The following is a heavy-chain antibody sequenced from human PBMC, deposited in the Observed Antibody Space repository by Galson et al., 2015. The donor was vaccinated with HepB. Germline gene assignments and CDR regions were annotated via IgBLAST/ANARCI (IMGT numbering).Heavy chain of an antibody. J-gene: IGHJ4*02. CDR2: INTNTGNP. V-gene: IGHV7-4-1*02. CDR1: GYTFTSYA. D-gene: IGHD3-22*01. CDR3: ARTYYYDSSGYYYVSYFDY. Sequence: SVKVSCKASGYTFTSYAMNWVRQAPGQGLEWMGWINTNTGNPTYAQGFTGRFVFSLDTSVSTAYLQISSLKAEDTAVYYCARTYYYDSSGYYYVSYFDYWGQGTLVTVSS.